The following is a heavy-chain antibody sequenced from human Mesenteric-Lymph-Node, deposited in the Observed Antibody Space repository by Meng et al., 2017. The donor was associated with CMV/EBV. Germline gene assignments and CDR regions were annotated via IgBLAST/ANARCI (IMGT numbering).Heavy chain of an antibody. Sequence: ASVKVSCKASGYTFTGYYMRWVRQAPGQGLEWMGWINPHSAGTNYAQKFQGRVTLTRDSSVNTAYMELTSVKSDDTALYYCVRDVGWEGRRNTFDVWGQGTMVTVSS. CDR2: INPHSAGT. J-gene: IGHJ3*01. V-gene: IGHV1-2*02. CDR3: VRDVGWEGRRNTFDV. CDR1: GYTFTGYY. D-gene: IGHD1-26*01.